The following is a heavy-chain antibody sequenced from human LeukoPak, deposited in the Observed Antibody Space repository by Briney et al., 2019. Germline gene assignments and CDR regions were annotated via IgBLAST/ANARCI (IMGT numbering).Heavy chain of an antibody. CDR1: GFTFGDYA. D-gene: IGHD1-1*01. V-gene: IGHV3-49*03. CDR2: IRSKAYGGTT. Sequence: PGGSLRLSCTASGFTFGDYAMSWFRQAPGKGLEWVGFIRSKAYGGTTEYAASVKGRFTTSRDDSKSIAYLQMNSLKTEDTAVYYCTRVNWNDNFFDYWGQGTLVTVSS. CDR3: TRVNWNDNFFDY. J-gene: IGHJ4*02.